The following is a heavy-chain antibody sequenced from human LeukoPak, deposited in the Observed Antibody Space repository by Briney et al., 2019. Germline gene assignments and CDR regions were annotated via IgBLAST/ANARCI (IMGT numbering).Heavy chain of an antibody. CDR1: GFTFSDYY. V-gene: IGHV3-33*06. CDR3: AKTIVPAAPIYYYYMDV. J-gene: IGHJ6*03. CDR2: IWYDGTNK. Sequence: GGSLRLPCAASGFTFSDYYMSWIRQAPGKGLEWVGVIWYDGTNKQYADSVKGRFTISRDNSKNTLYLLMNSLRAEDTAVYYCAKTIVPAAPIYYYYMDVWGNGTTLTVS. D-gene: IGHD2-2*01.